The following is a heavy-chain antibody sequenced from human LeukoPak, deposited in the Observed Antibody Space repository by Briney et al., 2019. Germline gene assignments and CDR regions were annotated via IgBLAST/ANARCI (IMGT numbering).Heavy chain of an antibody. J-gene: IGHJ6*03. Sequence: GGSLRLSCAASGFTFSSYAISWVRQAPGKGLEWVSVIYSGGKVYYADSVRGRFTISRDNSRNTVYLQMNSLRAGDTAMYYCARGITIQGYYDDYFYMDVWGKGTTVTISS. CDR1: GFTFSSYA. D-gene: IGHD1-1*01. CDR2: IYSGGKV. CDR3: ARGITIQGYYDDYFYMDV. V-gene: IGHV3-53*01.